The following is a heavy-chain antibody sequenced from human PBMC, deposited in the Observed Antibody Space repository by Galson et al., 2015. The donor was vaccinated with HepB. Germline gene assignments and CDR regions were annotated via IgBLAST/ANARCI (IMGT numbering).Heavy chain of an antibody. CDR2: IYSNGST. V-gene: IGHV4-39*01. J-gene: IGHJ5*02. Sequence: SETLSLTCTVSGGSISSSSYYWGWIRQPPGKGLEWIGSIYSNGSTDYNPSLKSRVTISVDTSRNHFFLKLSSVTAADTAVFYCARHRLITTPLGRTWFDPWGQGTRVTVSS. CDR3: ARHRLITTPLGRTWFDP. D-gene: IGHD1/OR15-1a*01. CDR1: GGSISSSSYY.